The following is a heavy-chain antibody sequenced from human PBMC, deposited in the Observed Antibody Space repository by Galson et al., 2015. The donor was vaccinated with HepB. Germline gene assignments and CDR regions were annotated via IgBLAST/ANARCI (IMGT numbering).Heavy chain of an antibody. Sequence: SLRLSCAASGFTFSRYWMSWVRQAPGKGLEWVANIKQDGSEKNYVDSVKGRFTISRDNAKNSLYLQMNSLRDEDTAIYYCGTDPFSVGSGHYVTDYWGLGTLVTVSS. CDR1: GFTFSRYW. CDR3: GTDPFSVGSGHYVTDY. D-gene: IGHD3-10*01. J-gene: IGHJ4*02. CDR2: IKQDGSEK. V-gene: IGHV3-7*01.